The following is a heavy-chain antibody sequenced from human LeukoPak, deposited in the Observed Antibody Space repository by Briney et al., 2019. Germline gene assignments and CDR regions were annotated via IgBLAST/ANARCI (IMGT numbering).Heavy chain of an antibody. CDR3: ARRGYCSGGSCPDAFDI. V-gene: IGHV5-51*01. Sequence: GESLKISCKGSGYSFTSYWIGWVRPMPGKGLEWMGIIYPGDSNTRYSPSFQGQVTISAGKSISTAYLQWSSLKASDTAMYYCARRGYCSGGSCPDAFDIWGQGTMVTVSS. CDR1: GYSFTSYW. D-gene: IGHD2-15*01. J-gene: IGHJ3*02. CDR2: IYPGDSNT.